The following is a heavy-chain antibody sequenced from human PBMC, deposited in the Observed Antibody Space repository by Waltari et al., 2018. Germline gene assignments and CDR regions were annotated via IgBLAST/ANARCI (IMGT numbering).Heavy chain of an antibody. CDR1: GFTFSSYE. CDR2: ISSSGSTI. V-gene: IGHV3-48*03. CDR3: ARDQGSLGGMDV. D-gene: IGHD6-13*01. J-gene: IGHJ6*02. Sequence: EVQLVESGGGLVQPGGSLRLSCAAAGFTFSSYELNWVRQAPGKGLEWVSYISSSGSTIYYADSVKCRFTISRDNAKNSLYLQMNSLRAEDTAVYYCARDQGSLGGMDVWGQGTTVTVSS.